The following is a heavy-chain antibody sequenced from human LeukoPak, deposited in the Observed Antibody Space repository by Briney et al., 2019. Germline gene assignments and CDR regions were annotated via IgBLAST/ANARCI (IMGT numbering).Heavy chain of an antibody. CDR2: IYSDGRT. J-gene: IGHJ3*02. CDR3: ARDSGRFDVFDI. CDR1: GFTVSTNY. V-gene: IGHV3-53*01. D-gene: IGHD3-10*01. Sequence: PGGSLRLSCAASGFTVSTNYMGWVRQAPGKGLEWVSVIYSDGRTYYADSVKGRFTISRDNSKNTLYPQMNSLRAEDTAVYYCARDSGRFDVFDIWGQGTMVTVSS.